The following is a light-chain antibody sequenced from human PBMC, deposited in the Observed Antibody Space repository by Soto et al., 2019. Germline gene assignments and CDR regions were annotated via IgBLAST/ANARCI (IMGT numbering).Light chain of an antibody. CDR3: CSYAGNSLWV. V-gene: IGLV2-11*01. CDR2: DVS. Sequence: QSALTQPRSVSGSPGQSVTISCTGTSSDVGGYNYVSWYQQHPGKAPKLVIYDVSKRPSGVPDRFSGSKSGNTASLTISGLQAEAEADYYCCSYAGNSLWVFGGGTELTVL. J-gene: IGLJ3*02. CDR1: SSDVGGYNY.